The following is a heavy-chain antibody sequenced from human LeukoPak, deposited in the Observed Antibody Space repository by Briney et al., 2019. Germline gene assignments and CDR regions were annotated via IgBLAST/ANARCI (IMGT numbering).Heavy chain of an antibody. Sequence: ASVKVSCKASGYTFTGYYMHWVRQAPGQGLEWMGWISPNSGGTNYAQKFQGRVTMTRGTSISTAYMELSRLRSDDTAVYYCARDRGDYDILTGFDYWGQGTLVTVSS. J-gene: IGHJ4*02. CDR2: ISPNSGGT. CDR3: ARDRGDYDILTGFDY. CDR1: GYTFTGYY. D-gene: IGHD3-9*01. V-gene: IGHV1-2*02.